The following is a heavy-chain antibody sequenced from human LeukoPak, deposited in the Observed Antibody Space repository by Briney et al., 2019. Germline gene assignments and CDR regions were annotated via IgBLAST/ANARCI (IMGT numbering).Heavy chain of an antibody. Sequence: SVKVSCKASGGTFSSYAISWVRQAPGQGLEWMGGIIPIFGTANYAQKFQGRVTITTDESTSTAYMELSSLRSEDTAVYYCAKLGGHPLHNYYVGVWGKGTTVAVSS. D-gene: IGHD3-16*01. CDR1: GGTFSSYA. J-gene: IGHJ6*03. CDR2: IIPIFGTA. CDR3: AKLGGHPLHNYYVGV. V-gene: IGHV1-69*05.